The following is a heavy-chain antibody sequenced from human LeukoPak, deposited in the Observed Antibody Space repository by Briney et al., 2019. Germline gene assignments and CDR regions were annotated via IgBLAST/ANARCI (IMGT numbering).Heavy chain of an antibody. CDR3: AREVPENFNFDY. D-gene: IGHD2/OR15-2a*01. J-gene: IGHJ4*02. CDR1: GYTFTSYY. CDR2: IKLSGGNT. V-gene: IGHV1-46*01. Sequence: GASVTVSCKASGYTFTSYYTHWVRQAPGQGLEGMGIIKLSGGNTLYAQKFQGRVTVTSDMSTSTVYVELSSLRSEDTAVYYCAREVPENFNFDYWGQGTLVTVSS.